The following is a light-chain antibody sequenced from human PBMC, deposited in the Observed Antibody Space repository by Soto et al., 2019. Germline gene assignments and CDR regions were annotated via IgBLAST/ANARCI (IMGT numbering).Light chain of an antibody. V-gene: IGKV3-20*01. CDR1: QSVSSSH. CDR3: QQYGSSPT. Sequence: EIVLTQSPGTLSLSPGERATLSCRASQSVSSSHLAWYQQKPGQPPRLLIYGASGRATGIPDRFSGSGSGTDFTLTISRLEPEDFAVYYCQQYGSSPTFGQGTKVEIK. J-gene: IGKJ1*01. CDR2: GAS.